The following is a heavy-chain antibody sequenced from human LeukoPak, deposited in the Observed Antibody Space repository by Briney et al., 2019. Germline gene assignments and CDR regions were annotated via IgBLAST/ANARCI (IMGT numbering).Heavy chain of an antibody. J-gene: IGHJ6*03. CDR2: ISYDGNIK. V-gene: IGHV3-30*03. Sequence: GGSLRLSCAASGFTFSNAWMSWVRQAPGEGLEWVTVISYDGNIKYYEDSVKGRFTISRDNSKNTLYLQMNSLRAEDTAVYYCARGLCGSWRYCSSTGYYYMDVWGKGTTVTVSS. CDR3: ARGLCGSWRYCSSTGYYYMDV. CDR1: GFTFSNAW. D-gene: IGHD2-2*01.